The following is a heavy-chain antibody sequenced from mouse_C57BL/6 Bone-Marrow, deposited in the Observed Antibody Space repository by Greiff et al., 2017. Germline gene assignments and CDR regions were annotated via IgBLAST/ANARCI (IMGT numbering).Heavy chain of an antibody. CDR2: IHPNSGST. V-gene: IGHV1-64*01. CDR1: GYTFTSYW. Sequence: VKLQQPGAELVKPGASVKLSCKASGYTFTSYWMHWVKQRPGQGLEWIGMIHPNSGSTNYNEKFKSKATLTVDKSSSTAYMQLSSLTSEDSAVYYCARSIGSWDPPGWFAYWGQGTLVTVSA. D-gene: IGHD4-1*01. CDR3: ARSIGSWDPPGWFAY. J-gene: IGHJ3*01.